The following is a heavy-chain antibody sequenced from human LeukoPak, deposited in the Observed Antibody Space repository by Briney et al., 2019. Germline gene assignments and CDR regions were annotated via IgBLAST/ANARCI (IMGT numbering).Heavy chain of an antibody. Sequence: GESLKISCQASGYIFTHYWIAWVRQMSGKGLEWMGTVYPGNSDTRYSPSFQGQVTISADKSISTAYLQWSSLKASDTAMYYCARAGYSSGWYRPDAFDIWGQGTMVTVSS. V-gene: IGHV5-51*01. CDR1: GYIFTHYW. CDR3: ARAGYSSGWYRPDAFDI. D-gene: IGHD6-19*01. J-gene: IGHJ3*02. CDR2: VYPGNSDT.